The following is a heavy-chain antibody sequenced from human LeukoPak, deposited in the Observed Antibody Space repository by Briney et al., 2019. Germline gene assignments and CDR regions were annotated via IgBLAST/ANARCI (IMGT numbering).Heavy chain of an antibody. CDR3: AKDGYSYGYGLDY. J-gene: IGHJ4*02. V-gene: IGHV3-30*02. CDR1: GFNFSSCG. D-gene: IGHD5-18*01. CDR2: IRYDGSNK. Sequence: GGSLRLSHAASGFNFSSCGMHWVRQAPAQGLAGVAFIRYDGSNKYYADSVKGRFTISRDNSKNTLYLQMNSLRAEDTAVYYCAKDGYSYGYGLDYWGQGTLVTVSS.